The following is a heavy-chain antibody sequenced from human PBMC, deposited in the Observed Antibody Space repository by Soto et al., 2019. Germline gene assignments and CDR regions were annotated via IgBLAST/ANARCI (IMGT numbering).Heavy chain of an antibody. D-gene: IGHD3-3*01. V-gene: IGHV1-18*01. CDR2: ISAYNGNT. CDR1: GYTFTSYC. J-gene: IGHJ4*02. Sequence: GASVKVSCKASGYTFTSYCISWVRQAPGQGLEWMGWISAYNGNTNYAQKLQGRVTMTTDTSTSTAYMELRSLRSDDTAVYYCARGDPDFWSGHHYYFDYWGQGTLVTVSS. CDR3: ARGDPDFWSGHHYYFDY.